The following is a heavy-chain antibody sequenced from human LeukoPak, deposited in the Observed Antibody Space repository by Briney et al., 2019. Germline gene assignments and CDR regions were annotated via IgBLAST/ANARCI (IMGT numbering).Heavy chain of an antibody. Sequence: ASVKVSCKASGYXFTDYYFHWVRQAPGQGLELMGWINPSRGGTNSAQQFQGRVTMARDTSTSTAYMELSRLTSDDTAMYYCARAAPRDYAGGSWFFDWFDPWGQGILVTVSS. CDR1: GYXFTDYY. J-gene: IGHJ5*02. CDR2: INPSRGGT. D-gene: IGHD2-15*01. V-gene: IGHV1-2*02. CDR3: ARAAPRDYAGGSWFFDWFDP.